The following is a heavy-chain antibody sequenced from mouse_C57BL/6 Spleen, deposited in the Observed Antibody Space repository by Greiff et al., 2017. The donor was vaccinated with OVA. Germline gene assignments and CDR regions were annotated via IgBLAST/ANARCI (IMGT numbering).Heavy chain of an antibody. D-gene: IGHD2-4*01. CDR1: GFNIKDDY. J-gene: IGHJ3*01. Sequence: EVQLQQSGAELVRPGASVKLSCTASGFNIKDDYMHWVKQRPEQGLEWIGWFDPENGDTEYASKFQGKATITADTSSNTAYLQLSSLTSEDTAVYYCTSAYDYIFAYWGQGTLVTVSA. CDR3: TSAYDYIFAY. CDR2: FDPENGDT. V-gene: IGHV14-4*01.